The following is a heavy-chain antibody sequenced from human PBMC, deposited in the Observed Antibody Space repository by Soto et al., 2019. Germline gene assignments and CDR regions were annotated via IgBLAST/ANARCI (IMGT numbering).Heavy chain of an antibody. J-gene: IGHJ4*02. Sequence: QITLKESGPTLVKPTQTLTLTCTFSGFSLSTSGVGVGWIRQPPGKALEWLALMYWDDDKRYSPSLKSRLTSTKDTSNNQVVLTMTNMDPVDTATYYGAHHSGEYSSSWYYFDYWGQGTLVTVSS. CDR3: AHHSGEYSSSWYYFDY. CDR2: MYWDDDK. V-gene: IGHV2-5*02. CDR1: GFSLSTSGVG. D-gene: IGHD6-13*01.